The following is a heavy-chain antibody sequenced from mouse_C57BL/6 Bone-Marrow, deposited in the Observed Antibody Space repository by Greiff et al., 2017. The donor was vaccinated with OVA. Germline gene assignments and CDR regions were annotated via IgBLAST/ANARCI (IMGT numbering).Heavy chain of an antibody. V-gene: IGHV5-12*01. CDR3: ARQDYDGRYFDY. Sequence: EVKLQESGGGLVQPGGSLKLSCAASGFTFSDYYMYWVRQTPEKRLEWVAYISNGGGSTYYPDTVKGRFTISRDNAKNTLYLQMSRLKSEDTAMYYCARQDYDGRYFDYWGQGTTLTVSS. CDR1: GFTFSDYY. D-gene: IGHD2-4*01. CDR2: ISNGGGST. J-gene: IGHJ2*01.